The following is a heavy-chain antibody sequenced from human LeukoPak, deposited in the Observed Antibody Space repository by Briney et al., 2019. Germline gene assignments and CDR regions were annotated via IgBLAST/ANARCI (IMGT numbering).Heavy chain of an antibody. V-gene: IGHV4-59*01. CDR2: IYYSGST. Sequence: PSETLSLTCTVSGGSISSYYWSWIRQPPGKGLEWTGYIYYSGSTNYNPSLKSRVTISVDTSKNQFTLKLSSVTAADTAVYYCARDFDYRGFDPWGQGTLVTVSS. J-gene: IGHJ5*02. D-gene: IGHD3-9*01. CDR1: GGSISSYY. CDR3: ARDFDYRGFDP.